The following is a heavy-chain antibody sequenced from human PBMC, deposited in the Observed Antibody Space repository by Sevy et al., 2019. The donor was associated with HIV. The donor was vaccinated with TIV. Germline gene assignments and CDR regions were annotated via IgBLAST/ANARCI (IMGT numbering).Heavy chain of an antibody. J-gene: IGHJ6*02. CDR2: ISFYGSNK. V-gene: IGHV3-30*18. Sequence: GGSLRLSCAASGFTFGSYDMYWVRQTPGKGLEWVALISFYGSNKEYADSVKGRFTSSRDNSKNTVYLQMCSLKPEDKAVYYCAKDAFEVRRVLSSRGMPTYYHAMDLWGQGTTVTVSS. CDR3: AKDAFEVRRVLSSRGMPTYYHAMDL. CDR1: GFTFGSYD. D-gene: IGHD3-10*01.